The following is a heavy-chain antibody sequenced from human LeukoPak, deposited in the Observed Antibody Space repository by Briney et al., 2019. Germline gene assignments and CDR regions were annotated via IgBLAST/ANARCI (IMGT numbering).Heavy chain of an antibody. CDR1: GYTFTSYY. V-gene: IGHV1-46*01. CDR2: INPSGGST. J-gene: IGHJ4*02. CDR3: ARGIVVVPAAIPYFDY. D-gene: IGHD2-2*01. Sequence: ASVKVSCKASGYTFTSYYMHWVRQAPGQGLEWMGIINPSGGSTSYAQKFQGRVTMTRDTSTSTVYMELSSLRSEDTAVYYCARGIVVVPAAIPYFDYWGQGTLVTVSS.